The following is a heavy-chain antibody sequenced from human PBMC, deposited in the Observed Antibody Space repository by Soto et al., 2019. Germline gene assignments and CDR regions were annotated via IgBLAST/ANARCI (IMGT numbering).Heavy chain of an antibody. D-gene: IGHD3-3*01. J-gene: IGHJ5*02. CDR3: ATGALWSGSWWFDP. V-gene: IGHV1-24*01. CDR1: GYTLTELS. CDR2: FDPEDGET. Sequence: ASVKVSCKVSGYTLTELSMHWVRQAPGKGLEWMGGFDPEDGETIYAQMFQGRVTMTEDTSTDTAYMELSSLRSEDTAVYYCATGALWSGSWWFDPWGQGTLVTVSS.